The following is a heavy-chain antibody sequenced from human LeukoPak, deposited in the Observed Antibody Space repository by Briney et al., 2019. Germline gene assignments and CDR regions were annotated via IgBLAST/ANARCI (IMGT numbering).Heavy chain of an antibody. CDR2: INHSGST. V-gene: IGHV4-34*01. D-gene: IGHD2-2*01. Sequence: SETLSLTCAVYGGSFSGYYWSWIRQPPGKGLEWIGEINHSGSTNYNPSLKSRVTISVDTSKNQFSLKLSSVTAADTAVYYCARAYDCSSTSYYFDYWGQGTLVTVSS. CDR1: GGSFSGYY. CDR3: ARAYDCSSTSYYFDY. J-gene: IGHJ4*02.